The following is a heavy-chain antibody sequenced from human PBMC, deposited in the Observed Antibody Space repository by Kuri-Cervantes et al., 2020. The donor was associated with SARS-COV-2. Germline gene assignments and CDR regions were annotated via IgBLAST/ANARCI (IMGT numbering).Heavy chain of an antibody. Sequence: SETLSLTCTVSGGSVSSGSYYWSWIRQPPGKGLEWIGYIYYSGSTNYNPSLKSRVTISVDTSKNQFSLKLSSVTAADTAVYYCARRSPYDFWSGPTYNDAFDIWGQGTMVTVSS. CDR3: ARRSPYDFWSGPTYNDAFDI. CDR2: IYYSGST. J-gene: IGHJ3*02. CDR1: GGSVSSGSYY. V-gene: IGHV4-61*01. D-gene: IGHD3-3*01.